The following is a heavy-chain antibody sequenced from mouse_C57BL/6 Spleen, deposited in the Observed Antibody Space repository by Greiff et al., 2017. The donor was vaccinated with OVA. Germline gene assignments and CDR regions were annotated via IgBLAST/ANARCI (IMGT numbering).Heavy chain of an antibody. J-gene: IGHJ4*01. Sequence: VQLQESGPGLVQPSQSLSITCTVSGFSLTSYGVHWVRQSPGKGLEWLGVIWSGGSTDYTAAFISRLSISKDNSKSQVFFKMNSLRADDTAIYYCARNGRYYYGSSYYAMDYWGQGTSVTVSS. CDR1: GFSLTSYG. D-gene: IGHD1-1*01. V-gene: IGHV2-2*01. CDR3: ARNGRYYYGSSYYAMDY. CDR2: IWSGGST.